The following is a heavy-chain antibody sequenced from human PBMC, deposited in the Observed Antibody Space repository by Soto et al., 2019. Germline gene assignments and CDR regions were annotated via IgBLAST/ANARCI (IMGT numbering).Heavy chain of an antibody. D-gene: IGHD3-10*01. CDR2: INAANDKT. CDR3: VRAPLGELFHLLDS. J-gene: IGHJ5*01. CDR1: GYSLTNSA. Sequence: QVQLVQSGAEVKKTGASVKVSCKASGYSLTNSAIHWVRQAPGQRPEWMGWINAANDKTRYSQKFQDRVTITRDTSATTAYMELSSLRFEDTAVYYCVRAPLGELFHLLDSWGQGTLVTVSS. V-gene: IGHV1-3*01.